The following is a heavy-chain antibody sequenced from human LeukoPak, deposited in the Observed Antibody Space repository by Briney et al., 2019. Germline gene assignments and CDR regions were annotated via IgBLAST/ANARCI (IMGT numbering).Heavy chain of an antibody. CDR3: ARRSSSFPNWFDP. V-gene: IGHV4-30-4*01. D-gene: IGHD6-13*01. CDR1: GGSISSGDYY. J-gene: IGHJ5*02. CDR2: IYYSGST. Sequence: PSQTLSLTCTVSGGSISSGDYYWSWIRQPPGTGLEWIGYIYYSGSTYYNPSLKSRVTISVDTSKNQFSLKLSSVTAADTAVYYCARRSSSFPNWFDPWGQGTLVTVSS.